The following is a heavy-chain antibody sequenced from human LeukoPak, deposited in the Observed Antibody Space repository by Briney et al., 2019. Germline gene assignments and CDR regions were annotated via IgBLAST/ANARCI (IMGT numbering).Heavy chain of an antibody. J-gene: IGHJ4*02. CDR2: ISGSGGST. D-gene: IGHD3-22*01. Sequence: HPGGSLRLSCVASGFTFSSYAMSWVRQAPGKGLEWVSAISGSGGSTYYADSVKGRFTISRDNSKNTLYLQMNSLRAEDTAVYYCAKASSGYYPRYYFDYWGQGTLVTVSS. CDR1: GFTFSSYA. CDR3: AKASSGYYPRYYFDY. V-gene: IGHV3-23*01.